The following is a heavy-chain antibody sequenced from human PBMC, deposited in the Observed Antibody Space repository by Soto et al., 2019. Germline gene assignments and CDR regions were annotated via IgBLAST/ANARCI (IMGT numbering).Heavy chain of an antibody. CDR3: ARGRYVDY. D-gene: IGHD1-1*01. CDR2: ISAHNGNT. J-gene: IGHJ4*02. V-gene: IGHV1-18*01. Sequence: QVHLVQSGAEVKKPGASVKVSCKGSGYAFTTYGITWVRQAPGQGLEWMGWISAHNGNTNYAQKLQGRVTVTRDTSTSTAYMELRSLISDDTAVYYCARGRYVDYWGQGALVIVSS. CDR1: GYAFTTYG.